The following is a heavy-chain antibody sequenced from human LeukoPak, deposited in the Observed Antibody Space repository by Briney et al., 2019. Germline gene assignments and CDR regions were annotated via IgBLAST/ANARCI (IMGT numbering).Heavy chain of an antibody. CDR3: ARGGGATTDEDYFDY. V-gene: IGHV4-34*01. CDR1: GGSFSGYY. J-gene: IGHJ4*02. D-gene: IGHD1-26*01. CDR2: INHSGST. Sequence: ASETLSLTCAVYGGSFSGYYWSWIRQPPGKGLEWIGEINHSGSTNYNPSLKSRVTISVDTSKNQFSLKLSSVTAADTAVYYCARGGGATTDEDYFDYWGQGTLVTVSS.